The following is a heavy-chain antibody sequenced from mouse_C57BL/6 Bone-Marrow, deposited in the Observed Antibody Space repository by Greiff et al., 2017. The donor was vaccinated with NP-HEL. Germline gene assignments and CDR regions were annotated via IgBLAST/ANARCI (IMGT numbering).Heavy chain of an antibody. CDR1: GFNIKNTY. CDR2: IDPANGNT. D-gene: IGHD2-2*01. Sequence: DVKLVESVAELVRPGASVKLSCTASGFNIKNTYMHWVKQRPEQGLEWIGRIDPANGNTKYAPKFQGKATITADTSSNTAYLQLSSLTSEDTAIYYCARSLGLRENDFDDWGKGTTLTVSS. CDR3: ARSLGLRENDFDD. V-gene: IGHV14-3*01. J-gene: IGHJ2*01.